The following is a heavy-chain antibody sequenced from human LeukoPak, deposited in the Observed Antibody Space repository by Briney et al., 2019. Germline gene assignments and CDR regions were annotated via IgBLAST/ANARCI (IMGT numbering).Heavy chain of an antibody. J-gene: IGHJ4*02. CDR2: IYTSGST. Sequence: SQTLSLTCTVSGGSVNSGNYYWTWIRQPAGKRLEWIGRIYTSGSTNYNPSLKSRVTISVDTSKNQFSLKLSSATAADTAVYYCARHDISGSYTYFDFWGQGTLVTVSS. V-gene: IGHV4-61*02. CDR1: GGSVNSGNYY. CDR3: ARHDISGSYTYFDF. D-gene: IGHD1-26*01.